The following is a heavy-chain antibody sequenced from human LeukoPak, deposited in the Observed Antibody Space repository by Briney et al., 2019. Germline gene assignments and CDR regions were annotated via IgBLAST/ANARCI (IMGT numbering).Heavy chain of an antibody. CDR2: IYHSGTT. J-gene: IGHJ4*02. Sequence: PSEPLSLTCAVSNYSITSGYFWGWIRQPPGKGLEWIASIYHSGTTYYNPSLRNRVTLFVDTSKNQFSLKLTSLTAADTAVYYCARDGVFHDSDGYSFDYWGQGTLVTVSS. CDR3: ARDGVFHDSDGYSFDY. CDR1: NYSITSGYF. V-gene: IGHV4-38-2*02. D-gene: IGHD3-22*01.